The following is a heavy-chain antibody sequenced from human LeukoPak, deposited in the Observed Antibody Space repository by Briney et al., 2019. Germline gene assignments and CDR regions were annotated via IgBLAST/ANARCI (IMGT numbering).Heavy chain of an antibody. D-gene: IGHD2-15*01. CDR3: ARDRRCSGSDCTPGHDFDY. J-gene: IGHJ4*01. V-gene: IGHV3-74*01. CDR2: INEDGSYT. CDR1: GFTFSSSW. Sequence: GGSLRLSCAASGFTFSSSWMHWVRQAPGKGLVWVSRINEDGSYTSHADSVKGRFTISRDNAKNKVFLQMNSLRVEDTAVYYCARDRRCSGSDCTPGHDFDYWGQGTLVTVSS.